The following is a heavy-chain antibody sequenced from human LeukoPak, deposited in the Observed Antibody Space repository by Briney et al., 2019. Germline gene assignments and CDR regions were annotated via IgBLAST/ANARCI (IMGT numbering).Heavy chain of an antibody. CDR1: GFTFNNAW. V-gene: IGHV3-15*01. D-gene: IGHD3-16*01. J-gene: IGHJ4*02. CDR2: IKSKIDGGTT. CDR3: TTDGGRKSRPYHFDY. Sequence: GGSLRLFCAASGFTFNNAWMSWVRQAPGKGLEWVGRIKSKIDGGTTDYAAPVKGRFTISRDDSKNTLYLQMNSLKTEDTAVYYCTTDGGRKSRPYHFDYWGQGTLVTVSS.